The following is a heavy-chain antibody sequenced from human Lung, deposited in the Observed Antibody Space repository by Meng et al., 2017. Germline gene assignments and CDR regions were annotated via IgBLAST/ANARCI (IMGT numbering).Heavy chain of an antibody. J-gene: IGHJ4*02. V-gene: IGHV3-23*04. CDR2: ILGSGDST. Sequence: EVRVVGLGGAFGQPGGSLRRSCAASGFTFSSYALIWVRQAPGKGLEWVSGILGSGDSTFYADSVKGRFTISRDNSKNTLFLQMNSLRDEDTAVYYCAKARIQLWLFDYWGQGTLVTVSS. D-gene: IGHD5-18*01. CDR3: AKARIQLWLFDY. CDR1: GFTFSSYA.